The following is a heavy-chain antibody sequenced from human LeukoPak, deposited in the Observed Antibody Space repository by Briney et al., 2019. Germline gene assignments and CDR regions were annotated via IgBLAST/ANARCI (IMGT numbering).Heavy chain of an antibody. J-gene: IGHJ4*02. D-gene: IGHD6-19*01. CDR1: GDSMSNYW. Sequence: PSETLSLTCDVSGDSMSNYWWSWVRQAPGKGLAWVANIKQDGSEKYYLDSVKGRFTISRDNAKNSLYLQMNSLRADDTAVYYCARGFRGWHAEGFDYWGQGTVVTVSS. CDR2: IKQDGSEK. V-gene: IGHV3-7*01. CDR3: ARGFRGWHAEGFDY.